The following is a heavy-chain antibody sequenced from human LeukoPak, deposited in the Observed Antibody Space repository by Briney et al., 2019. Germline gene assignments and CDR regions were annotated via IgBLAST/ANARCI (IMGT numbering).Heavy chain of an antibody. D-gene: IGHD1-7*01. CDR2: IRYDGSNK. Sequence: GGSLRLSCAASGFSFSSYGMHWVRQAPGKGLEWVAFIRYDGSNKYYVDSVKGRFTISRDNSKNTLYLQMNSLRAEDTAVYYCAREGMGTTFSAWFDPWGQGTLVIVSS. CDR1: GFSFSSYG. V-gene: IGHV3-30*02. J-gene: IGHJ5*02. CDR3: AREGMGTTFSAWFDP.